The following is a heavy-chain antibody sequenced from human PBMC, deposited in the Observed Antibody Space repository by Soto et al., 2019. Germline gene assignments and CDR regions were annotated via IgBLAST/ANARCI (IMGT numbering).Heavy chain of an antibody. CDR3: ARQGDHDFSSGTGLTDFYDMDV. J-gene: IGHJ6*02. V-gene: IGHV4-31*03. Sequence: SETLSLTCTVSGGSISTDGYHWSWIRQLPVKGLEWLGYISYIGRTHYNPSLQSRVVISVDTSQNQFSLRLSSATAADTAVYYCARQGDHDFSSGTGLTDFYDMDVWGQGTTVTVSS. CDR2: ISYIGRT. D-gene: IGHD3-3*01. CDR1: GGSISTDGYH.